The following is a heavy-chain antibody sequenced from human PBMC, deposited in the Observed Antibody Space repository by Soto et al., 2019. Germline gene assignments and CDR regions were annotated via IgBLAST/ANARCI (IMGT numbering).Heavy chain of an antibody. J-gene: IGHJ4*02. D-gene: IGHD6-13*01. Sequence: LSLTCAASGFTFSSYGMHWVRQAPGKGLEWVAVISYDGSNKYYADSVKGRFTISRDNSKNTLYLQMNSLRAEDTAVYYCAKDTGFRSIAAAGLLDYWGQGTLVTVSS. V-gene: IGHV3-30*18. CDR1: GFTFSSYG. CDR2: ISYDGSNK. CDR3: AKDTGFRSIAAAGLLDY.